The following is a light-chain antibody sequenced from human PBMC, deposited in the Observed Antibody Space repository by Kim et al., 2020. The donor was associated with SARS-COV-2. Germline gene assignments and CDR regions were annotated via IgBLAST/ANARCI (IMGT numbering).Light chain of an antibody. CDR3: QQYGSSLP. CDR1: QSVSNSY. J-gene: IGKJ4*01. Sequence: LSPGERATLACRASQSVSNSYLAWYQQKPGQAPGLLIYGASSRATGIPDRFSGSGSGTDFTLTITRLESEDFAVYYCQQYGSSLPFGGGTKVDIK. V-gene: IGKV3-20*01. CDR2: GAS.